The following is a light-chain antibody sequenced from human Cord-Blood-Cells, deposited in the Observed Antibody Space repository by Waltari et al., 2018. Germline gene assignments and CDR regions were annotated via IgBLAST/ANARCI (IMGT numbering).Light chain of an antibody. CDR1: QSVSSN. Sequence: EIVMTQSPATLSVSPGERATLSCRASQSVSSNLAWYQQKPGHAPRLLIYGASTRATGIPARFSGSGSGTEFTLTISSLQSEDFAVYYCQQYNSWLTFGGGTKVEIK. CDR3: QQYNSWLT. J-gene: IGKJ4*01. V-gene: IGKV3-15*01. CDR2: GAS.